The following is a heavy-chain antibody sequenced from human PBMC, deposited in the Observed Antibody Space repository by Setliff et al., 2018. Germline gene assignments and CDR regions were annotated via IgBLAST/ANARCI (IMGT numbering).Heavy chain of an antibody. D-gene: IGHD2-21*01. Sequence: ASVKVSCKASGYTFTTYAMSWMRQAPGQGLEWMGWMNPNSDKTGYAQKFQGRITMTRNTSISTAYMELSRLRSDDTAVYYCASGDWLFAFDIWGQGTMVTVSS. J-gene: IGHJ3*02. V-gene: IGHV1-8*02. CDR3: ASGDWLFAFDI. CDR2: MNPNSDKT. CDR1: GYTFTTYA.